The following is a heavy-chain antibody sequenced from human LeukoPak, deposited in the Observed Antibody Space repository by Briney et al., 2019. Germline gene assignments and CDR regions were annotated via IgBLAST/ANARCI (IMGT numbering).Heavy chain of an antibody. CDR3: AKGKDTYSYDSSGYYFGEY. CDR1: GFTFSSYW. D-gene: IGHD3-22*01. CDR2: IKTDESAT. J-gene: IGHJ4*02. Sequence: GGSLRLSCAASGFTFSSYWMHWVRQAPGKGLVWVSRIKTDESATDYADSVRGRFTISRDNAKNTLYLQMNSLRAEDTAVYYCAKGKDTYSYDSSGYYFGEYWGQGTLVTVSS. V-gene: IGHV3-74*01.